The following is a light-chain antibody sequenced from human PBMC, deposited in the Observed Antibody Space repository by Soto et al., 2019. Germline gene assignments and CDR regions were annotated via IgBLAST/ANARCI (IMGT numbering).Light chain of an antibody. V-gene: IGLV2-8*01. CDR3: SSYAGSILV. CDR2: EVN. J-gene: IGLJ2*01. CDR1: SSDVGGYKY. Sequence: QSALTQPPSASGSPGQSVTISCTGTSSDVGGYKYVSWYQQHPGKAPKLMIHEVNKRPSGVPDRFSGSKSGNTTSLTVSGLQAEDEADYYCSSYAGSILVFGGGTKVTVL.